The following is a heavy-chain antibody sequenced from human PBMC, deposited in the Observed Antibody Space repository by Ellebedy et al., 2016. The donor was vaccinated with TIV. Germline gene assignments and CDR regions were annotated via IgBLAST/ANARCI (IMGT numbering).Heavy chain of an antibody. CDR3: AKPGYDFWSGLGYYYYGMDV. J-gene: IGHJ6*02. D-gene: IGHD3-3*01. CDR2: ISGSGGST. CDR1: GFTFSSYA. V-gene: IGHV3-23*01. Sequence: GESLKISXAASGFTFSSYAMSWVRQAPGKGLEWVSAISGSGGSTYYADSVKGRFTISRDNSKNTLYLQMNSLRAEDTAVYYCAKPGYDFWSGLGYYYYGMDVWGQGTTVTVSS.